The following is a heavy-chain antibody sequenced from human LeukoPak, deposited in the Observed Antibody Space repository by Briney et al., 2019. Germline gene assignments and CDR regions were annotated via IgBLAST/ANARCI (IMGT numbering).Heavy chain of an antibody. CDR2: IIPIFGTE. Sequence: SVKLSCKASGGTFSSYAISWVRQAPGQGLEWRGGIIPIFGTENYAQKFQGRVTITADKSTSTAYMELSSLRSEDTAVYYCARSLYGSGSYGYWGQGTLVTVSS. CDR3: ARSLYGSGSYGY. CDR1: GGTFSSYA. D-gene: IGHD3-10*01. V-gene: IGHV1-69*06. J-gene: IGHJ4*02.